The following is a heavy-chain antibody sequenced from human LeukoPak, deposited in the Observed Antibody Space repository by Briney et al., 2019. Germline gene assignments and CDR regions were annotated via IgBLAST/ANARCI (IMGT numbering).Heavy chain of an antibody. V-gene: IGHV4-61*02. CDR3: ARRYSSGWSDAFDI. CDR1: GGSISSGSYY. CDR2: IYTSGST. D-gene: IGHD6-19*01. J-gene: IGHJ3*02. Sequence: PSETLSLTCTVSGGSISSGSYYWSWIRQPAGKGLEWIGRIYTSGSTNYNPSLKSRVTISVDTSKNQFSLKLSSVTAADTAVYYCARRYSSGWSDAFDIWGQGTMVTVSS.